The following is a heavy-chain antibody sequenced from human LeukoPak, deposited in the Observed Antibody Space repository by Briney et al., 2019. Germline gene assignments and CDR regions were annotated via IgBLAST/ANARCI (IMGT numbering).Heavy chain of an antibody. Sequence: PSETLSLTCTVSGGSISSYYWSWIRQRPGKGLEWIGYIYYSGSTNYNPSLKSRVTISVDTSKNQFSLKLSSVTAADTAVYYCARDKGSSGWFEWGQGTLVTVSS. V-gene: IGHV4-59*01. CDR1: GGSISSYY. D-gene: IGHD6-19*01. CDR2: IYYSGST. J-gene: IGHJ4*02. CDR3: ARDKGSSGWFE.